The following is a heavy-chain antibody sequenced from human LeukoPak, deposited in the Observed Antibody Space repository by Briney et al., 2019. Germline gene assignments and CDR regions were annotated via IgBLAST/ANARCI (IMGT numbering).Heavy chain of an antibody. J-gene: IGHJ4*02. CDR2: IYSGGDT. V-gene: IGHV3-66*01. CDR3: ARYNFYGGTPFDC. Sequence: GGSLKLSCAASGFTFSIYALSWVRQAPGKGLEWVSVIYSGGDTYYADSAKGRFTISRDNSKNTVYLQMNSLRAEDTAVYFCARYNFYGGTPFDCWGQGTLVTVSS. D-gene: IGHD4-23*01. CDR1: GFTFSIYA.